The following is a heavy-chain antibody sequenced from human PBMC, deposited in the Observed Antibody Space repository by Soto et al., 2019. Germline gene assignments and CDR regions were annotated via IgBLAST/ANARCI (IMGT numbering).Heavy chain of an antibody. V-gene: IGHV3-53*01. CDR1: GFTVRSSY. Sequence: PGGSLRLSCAASGFTVRSSYMSWVRQAPGKGLEWVSVIYSGGSTYYADSVKGRFTISRDNSKNTLFLQMNSLRAGDTAVYYCAREKSSSSYYFDYWGQGTLVTVS. CDR3: AREKSSSSYYFDY. D-gene: IGHD6-13*01. CDR2: IYSGGST. J-gene: IGHJ4*02.